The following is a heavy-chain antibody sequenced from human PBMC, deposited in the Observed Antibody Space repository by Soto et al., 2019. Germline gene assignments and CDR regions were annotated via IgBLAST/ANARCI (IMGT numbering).Heavy chain of an antibody. CDR2: ISAYNGNT. Sequence: QVQLVQSETEVKKPGASVKVSCKASGYTFSNYGLTWVRQAPGQALEWMGWISAYNGNTVYAQKLQGIVTLTTDPSTSTAYMDLRSLTSDDTAVYFCARDRGIVGATDYWGQGTLVAVSS. CDR1: GYTFSNYG. D-gene: IGHD1-26*01. V-gene: IGHV1-18*04. CDR3: ARDRGIVGATDY. J-gene: IGHJ4*02.